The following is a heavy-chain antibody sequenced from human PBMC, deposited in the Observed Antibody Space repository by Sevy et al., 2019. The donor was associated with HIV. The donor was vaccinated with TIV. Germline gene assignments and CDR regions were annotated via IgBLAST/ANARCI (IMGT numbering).Heavy chain of an antibody. CDR1: GFTVSSNY. V-gene: IGHV3-53*01. D-gene: IGHD3-10*01. Sequence: GGSLRLSCAASGFTVSSNYMSWVRQAPGKGLEWVSVIYSGGSTYYADSVKGRFTISRDNSKNTLCLQMNSLRAEDTAVYYCARESGITMVQEGGMDVWGQGTTVTVSS. CDR3: ARESGITMVQEGGMDV. J-gene: IGHJ6*02. CDR2: IYSGGST.